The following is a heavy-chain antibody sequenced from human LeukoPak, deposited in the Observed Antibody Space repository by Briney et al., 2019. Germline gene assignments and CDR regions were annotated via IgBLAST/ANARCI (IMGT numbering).Heavy chain of an antibody. J-gene: IGHJ4*02. V-gene: IGHV3-21*01. D-gene: IGHD4-17*01. CDR3: ASFNYGDYGEAFDY. Sequence: GGSLRLSCAASGFTFSSYSMNWVRQAPGKGLEWVSSISSSSSYIYYADSVKGRFTISRDNAKNSLYLQMNSLRAEDTAVYYCASFNYGDYGEAFDYWGQGTLVTVSS. CDR2: ISSSSSYI. CDR1: GFTFSSYS.